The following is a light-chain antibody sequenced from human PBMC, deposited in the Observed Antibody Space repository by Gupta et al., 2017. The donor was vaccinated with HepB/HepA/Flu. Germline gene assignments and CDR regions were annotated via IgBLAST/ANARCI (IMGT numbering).Light chain of an antibody. CDR1: QSVSSY. Sequence: EIVLTQSPATLSLSPGERATLSCRASQSVSSYLAWYQQKPGQAPRLIIYDASNRAIGIPARFSGSGSGKDFTLTSSRREHEDCAVYYGQQRSTLITFGRGTKVEIK. CDR3: QQRSTLIT. CDR2: DAS. V-gene: IGKV3-11*01. J-gene: IGKJ4*01.